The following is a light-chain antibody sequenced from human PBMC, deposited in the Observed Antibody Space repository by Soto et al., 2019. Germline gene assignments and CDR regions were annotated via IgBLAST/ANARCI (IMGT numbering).Light chain of an antibody. CDR1: ESIYSDY. Sequence: IVLRQCPGTVCLSXGERATLSCRASESIYSDYLGWYQQKPRHAPRRXXDGTSSMAPGSPDSFSCSGSATAFTRTISRLEPEDFAVYYCQQYGNSPITFGQGTRLEIK. CDR3: QQYGNSPIT. CDR2: GTS. V-gene: IGKV3-20*01. J-gene: IGKJ5*01.